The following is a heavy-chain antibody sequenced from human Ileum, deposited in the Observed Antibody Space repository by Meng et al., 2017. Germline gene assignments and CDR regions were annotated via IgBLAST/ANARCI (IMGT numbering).Heavy chain of an antibody. Sequence: GGSLRLSCAASGFTFSNYWMHWVRRAPGQGLEWVSHITSDGSSTSYADSVKGRFTISRDNAKNTLYLEMNSLRAEDTEVYYCARDCCTDPYDLWGQGTLVTVSS. CDR2: ITSDGSST. V-gene: IGHV3-74*01. CDR1: GFTFSNYW. J-gene: IGHJ5*02. CDR3: ARDCCTDPYDL. D-gene: IGHD2-21*01.